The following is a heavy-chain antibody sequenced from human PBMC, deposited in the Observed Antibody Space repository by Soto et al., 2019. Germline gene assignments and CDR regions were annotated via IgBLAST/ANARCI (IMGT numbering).Heavy chain of an antibody. CDR1: GGTFRTYG. CDR3: ARDESSSSSSGRDFYYGLDV. V-gene: IGHV1-69*01. D-gene: IGHD6-6*01. J-gene: IGHJ6*02. Sequence: QVRLVQSGAEVKKPGSSVKVSCKASGGTFRTYGITWVRQAPGLVLEWLGGLIPIVARADYAQKFKGRVTITADDSASTAYMEQSSLSSADTAVYYCARDESSSSSSGRDFYYGLDVWGQGTTITVSS. CDR2: LIPIVARA.